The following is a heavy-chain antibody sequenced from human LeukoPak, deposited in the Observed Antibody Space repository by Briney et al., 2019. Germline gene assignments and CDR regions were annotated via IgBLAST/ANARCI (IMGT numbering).Heavy chain of an antibody. V-gene: IGHV4-59*01. Sequence: SETLSLTCTVSGGSISNYYWSWIRQPPGKGLEWIGYIYYSGSTNYNPSLKSRVTISVDTSKNQFSLKLSSVTAADTAVYYCARGVGRAPGDAFDIWGQGTMVTVSS. J-gene: IGHJ3*02. CDR1: GGSISNYY. CDR2: IYYSGST. D-gene: IGHD3-10*01. CDR3: ARGVGRAPGDAFDI.